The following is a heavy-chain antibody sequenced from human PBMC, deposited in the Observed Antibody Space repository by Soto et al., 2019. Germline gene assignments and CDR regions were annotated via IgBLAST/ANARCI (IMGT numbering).Heavy chain of an antibody. D-gene: IGHD3-22*01. J-gene: IGHJ3*02. Sequence: QVQLQESGPGLVKPSQTLSLTCTVSGGSISSGGYYWSWIRQHPGKGLEWIGYIYYSGSTYYNPSLKCRVTISVDTSKNQFSLKLSSVTAADTAVYYCARGVPMIVVVITSGAFDIWGQGTMVTVSS. CDR1: GGSISSGGYY. CDR3: ARGVPMIVVVITSGAFDI. CDR2: IYYSGST. V-gene: IGHV4-31*03.